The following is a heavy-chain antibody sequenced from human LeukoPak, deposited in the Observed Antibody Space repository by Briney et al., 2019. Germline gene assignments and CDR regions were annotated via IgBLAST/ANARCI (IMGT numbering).Heavy chain of an antibody. CDR3: ARHAEDYGDYFDY. V-gene: IGHV4-59*08. CDR1: GGSISSYY. CDR2: IYYSGST. D-gene: IGHD4-17*01. Sequence: PSETLSLTSTVSGGSISSYYWSWIRQPPGKGLEWIGYIYYSGSTNYNPSLKSRVTISVDTSKNQFSLKLSSVTAADTAVYYCARHAEDYGDYFDYWGQGTLVTVSS. J-gene: IGHJ4*02.